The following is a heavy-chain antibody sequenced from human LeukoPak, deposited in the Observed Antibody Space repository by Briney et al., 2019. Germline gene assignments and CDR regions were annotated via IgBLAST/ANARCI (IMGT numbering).Heavy chain of an antibody. Sequence: SETLSLTCTVSAYSISSGYYWGWIRQPPGKGLEWIGSIYHSGRTYYNPSLKSRVTISVDTSKNQFSLKLSSVTAADTAVYYCARDPYWGQGTLVTVSS. V-gene: IGHV4-38-2*02. CDR1: AYSISSGYY. J-gene: IGHJ4*02. CDR3: ARDPY. CDR2: IYHSGRT.